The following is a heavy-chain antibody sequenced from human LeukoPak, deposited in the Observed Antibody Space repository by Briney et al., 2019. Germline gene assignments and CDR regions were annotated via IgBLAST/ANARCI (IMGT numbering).Heavy chain of an antibody. CDR3: ARGGVAATRLATLNWFDP. Sequence: ASVKVSCKASGYTFTSYYMHWVRQAPGQGLEWMGIINPSGGSTSYAQKFQGRVTITTDESTSTAYMELSSLRSEDTAVYYCARGGVAATRLATLNWFDPWGQGTLVTVSS. V-gene: IGHV1-46*01. D-gene: IGHD2-15*01. CDR2: INPSGGST. CDR1: GYTFTSYY. J-gene: IGHJ5*02.